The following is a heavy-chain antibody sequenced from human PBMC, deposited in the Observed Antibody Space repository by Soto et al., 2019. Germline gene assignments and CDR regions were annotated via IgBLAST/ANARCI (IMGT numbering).Heavy chain of an antibody. CDR2: INPNSGGT. D-gene: IGHD7-27*01. CDR1: GYTFTGYY. J-gene: IGHJ3*02. Sequence: ASVKVYCKASGYTFTGYYMHWVRQAPGQGLEWMGWINPNSGGTNYAQKFQGWVTMTRDTSISTAYMELSRLRSDDTAVYYCARPAPRGTGEIYPGAFDIWGQGTMVTVSS. CDR3: ARPAPRGTGEIYPGAFDI. V-gene: IGHV1-2*04.